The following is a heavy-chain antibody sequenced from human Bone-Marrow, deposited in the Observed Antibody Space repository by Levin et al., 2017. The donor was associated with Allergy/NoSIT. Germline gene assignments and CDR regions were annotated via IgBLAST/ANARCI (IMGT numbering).Heavy chain of an antibody. V-gene: IGHV4-30-4*01. Sequence: PSETLSLTCTVSGDSISSNDCYWTWIRQSPGKGLEWIGYIYYNGTTYYNPSLKSRVSMSVDTSKNQFSLKLTSVTAADTAVYSCAREGTAISISGVARGMGMDVWGQGTTVTVSS. CDR3: AREGTAISISGVARGMGMDV. CDR1: GDSISSNDCY. D-gene: IGHD3-3*01. CDR2: IYYNGTT. J-gene: IGHJ6*02.